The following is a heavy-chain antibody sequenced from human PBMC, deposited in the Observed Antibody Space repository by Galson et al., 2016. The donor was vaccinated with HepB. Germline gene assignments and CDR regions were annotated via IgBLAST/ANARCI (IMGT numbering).Heavy chain of an antibody. V-gene: IGHV1-69*13. J-gene: IGHJ6*02. CDR1: GGTFSNSA. CDR2: LIPNFGTT. D-gene: IGHD6-6*01. Sequence: SVKVSCKASGGTFSNSAVSWVRQAPGQGLEWMGGLIPNFGTTYYAQNFQGKLTITADESTSTAYMELSSLRSEDTAVYFCARVRQLVLIQNQYYYAMDVWGQGTTVIVS. CDR3: ARVRQLVLIQNQYYYAMDV.